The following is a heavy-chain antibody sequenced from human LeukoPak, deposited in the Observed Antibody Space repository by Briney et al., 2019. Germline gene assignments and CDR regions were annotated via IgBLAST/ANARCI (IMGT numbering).Heavy chain of an antibody. D-gene: IGHD3-16*01. V-gene: IGHV3-23*01. J-gene: IGHJ4*02. Sequence: PGGSLRLSCAASGFAFSNYAMSWVRQAPGKGLEWVSTVSGSGGNTYYADSVKGRFTISRENSKNTLYLQMNSLRAEDTAVYYCAKVPIPLMITFGGVIFDYWGQGTLVTVSS. CDR2: VSGSGGNT. CDR3: AKVPIPLMITFGGVIFDY. CDR1: GFAFSNYA.